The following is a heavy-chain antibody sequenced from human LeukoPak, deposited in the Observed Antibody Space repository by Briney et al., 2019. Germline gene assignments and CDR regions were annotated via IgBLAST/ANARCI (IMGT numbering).Heavy chain of an antibody. CDR3: AKGRGQVFDY. Sequence: GGSLRLSCAASGITFSSYSMNWVRQAPGKGLEWVSSISSSSSYIYYADSVKGRFTISRDNAKNSLYLQMNSLRAEDTAVYYCAKGRGQVFDYWGQGTLVTVSS. CDR1: GITFSSYS. CDR2: ISSSSSYI. D-gene: IGHD5-12*01. V-gene: IGHV3-21*01. J-gene: IGHJ4*02.